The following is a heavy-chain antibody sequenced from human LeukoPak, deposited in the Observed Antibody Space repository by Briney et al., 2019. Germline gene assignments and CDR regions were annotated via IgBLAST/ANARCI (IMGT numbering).Heavy chain of an antibody. Sequence: SETLSLTCTVSGGSVSSGSYYWSWLRQPPGKGLEWIGHIYYSGSTYYNSSLKSRITISLDTSKNQFSLRLTSVTAADTAVYFCAREGRGGPYYYYGMDVWGQGTTVTVSS. D-gene: IGHD2-15*01. CDR1: GGSVSSGSYY. CDR3: AREGRGGPYYYYGMDV. J-gene: IGHJ6*02. V-gene: IGHV4-61*01. CDR2: IYYSGST.